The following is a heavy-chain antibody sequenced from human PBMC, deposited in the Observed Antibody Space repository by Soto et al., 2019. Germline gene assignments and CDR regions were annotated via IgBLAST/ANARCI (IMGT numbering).Heavy chain of an antibody. Sequence: PGVSLRLSCGASGFTFSSYGMHWVRQAPGKGLEWVAAISHDGTDRYYANSVKGRFTISRDNSKNTLYLQMNSLRSEDTAIYYCPKGTAVAYQWFDPWGQGTLVTVSS. CDR3: PKGTAVAYQWFDP. CDR2: ISHDGTDR. D-gene: IGHD6-19*01. J-gene: IGHJ5*02. V-gene: IGHV3-30*18. CDR1: GFTFSSYG.